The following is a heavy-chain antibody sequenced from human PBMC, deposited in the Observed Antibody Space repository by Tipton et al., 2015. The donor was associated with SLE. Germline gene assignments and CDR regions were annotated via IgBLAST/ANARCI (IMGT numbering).Heavy chain of an antibody. V-gene: IGHV4-34*01. CDR3: ARTLPDSSGLAFDH. CDR2: INYSGST. Sequence: LRLSCTIYRGSFSGYHWSWIRQPPGKGLEWIGEINYSGSTNYNPSLKSRVTISMGTSKNQLSLELSSVTAADTAVYYCARTLPDSSGLAFDHWGQGTLVTVSS. D-gene: IGHD3-22*01. CDR1: RGSFSGYH. J-gene: IGHJ4*02.